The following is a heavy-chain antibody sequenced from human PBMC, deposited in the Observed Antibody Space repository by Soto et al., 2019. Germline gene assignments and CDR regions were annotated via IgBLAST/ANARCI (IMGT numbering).Heavy chain of an antibody. V-gene: IGHV4-4*02. CDR3: ARGYSSRWYYFDY. Sequence: SETLSLTCAVSGVSINNNNWWNWVRQPPGKGLEWIGEIYPDGSTHYTPSLRSRVTMSVDKSKNQFFLRLSSVTAADTAIYYCARGYSSRWYYFDYWGQGILVTVSS. CDR2: IYPDGST. D-gene: IGHD6-13*01. CDR1: GVSINNNNW. J-gene: IGHJ4*02.